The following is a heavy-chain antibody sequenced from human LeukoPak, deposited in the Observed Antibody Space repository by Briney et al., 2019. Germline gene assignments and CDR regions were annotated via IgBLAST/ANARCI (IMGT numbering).Heavy chain of an antibody. D-gene: IGHD1-7*01. V-gene: IGHV3-30*02. CDR2: TRYDGGQK. Sequence: GGSLRLSCGASGFTFSIYGMHWVRQAPGKGLEWVAYTRYDGGQKYYADSVRGRFTISRDNSKNTLYLQMDRLRAEDTAVYYCAKVSPGRTGTTVGFDYWGQGTLVTVSS. CDR1: GFTFSIYG. J-gene: IGHJ4*02. CDR3: AKVSPGRTGTTVGFDY.